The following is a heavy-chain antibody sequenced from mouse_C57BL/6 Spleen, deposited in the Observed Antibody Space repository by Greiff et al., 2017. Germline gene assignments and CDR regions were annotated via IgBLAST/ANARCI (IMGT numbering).Heavy chain of an antibody. CDR1: GFPITSGYY. Sequence: VHLVESGPGLVKPSQSLFLTCSITGFPITSGYYWIWIRQSPGKPLEWMGYITHSGETFYNPSLQSPISITRDTSKNQFFLQLNSLTTEDTAVYYCGGDRLGGSSDGAMDYWGQGTSVTVSS. V-gene: IGHV12-3*01. CDR3: GGDRLGGSSDGAMDY. J-gene: IGHJ4*01. CDR2: ITHSGET. D-gene: IGHD1-1*01.